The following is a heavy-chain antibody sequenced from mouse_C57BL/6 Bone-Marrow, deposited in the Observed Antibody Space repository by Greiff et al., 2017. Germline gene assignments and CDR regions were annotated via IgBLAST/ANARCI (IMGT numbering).Heavy chain of an antibody. CDR1: GYTFTSYW. Sequence: VQLQQPGAELVKPGASVKLSCKASGYTFTSYWMQWVKQRPGQGLEWIGEIDPSDSYTNYNQKFKGKATLTVDTSSSTAYMQLNSLTSEDSAVYYCARDYDYWYCDVWGTGTTVTGSS. D-gene: IGHD2-4*01. V-gene: IGHV1-50*01. J-gene: IGHJ1*03. CDR3: ARDYDYWYCDV. CDR2: IDPSDSYT.